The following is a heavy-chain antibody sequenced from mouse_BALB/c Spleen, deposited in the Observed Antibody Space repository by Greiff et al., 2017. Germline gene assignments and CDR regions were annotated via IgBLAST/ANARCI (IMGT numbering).Heavy chain of an antibody. CDR3: ARLLVRGYAMDY. Sequence: EVQLVESGGGLVQPGGSRKLSCAASGFTFSSFGMHWVRQAPEKGLEWVAYISSGSSTIYYADTVKGRFTISRDNPKNTLFLQMTSLRSEDTAMYYCARLLVRGYAMDYWGQGTSVTVSS. CDR1: GFTFSSFG. CDR2: ISSGSSTI. J-gene: IGHJ4*01. V-gene: IGHV5-17*02.